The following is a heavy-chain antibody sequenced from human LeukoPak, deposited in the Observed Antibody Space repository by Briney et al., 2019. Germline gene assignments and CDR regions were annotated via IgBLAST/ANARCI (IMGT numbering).Heavy chain of an antibody. CDR3: AAEVGAPIDYYYGMDV. V-gene: IGHV3-66*01. CDR2: IYSGSST. CDR1: GFTVSSNY. D-gene: IGHD1-26*01. J-gene: IGHJ6*02. Sequence: GGSLRLSCAASGFTVSSNYMSWVRQAPGKGLEWVSVIYSGSSTYYADSVKGRFTISRDNSKNTLYLQMNSLRAEDTAVYYCAAEVGAPIDYYYGMDVWGQGTTVTVCS.